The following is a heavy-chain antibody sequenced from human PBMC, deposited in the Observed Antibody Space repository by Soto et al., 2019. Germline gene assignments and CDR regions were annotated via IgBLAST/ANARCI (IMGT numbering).Heavy chain of an antibody. D-gene: IGHD4-17*01. Sequence: QVQLVQSGAEVKKPGSSVKVSCKASGGTFSSYAISWVRQAPGQGLEWMGGIIPIFGTANYAQKFQGRVTITAYESTRPAYMERGRLRSEDTAVYYCARDHVRGDYKNDAFDIWGQGTMVTVSS. J-gene: IGHJ3*02. CDR1: GGTFSSYA. CDR2: IIPIFGTA. CDR3: ARDHVRGDYKNDAFDI. V-gene: IGHV1-69*12.